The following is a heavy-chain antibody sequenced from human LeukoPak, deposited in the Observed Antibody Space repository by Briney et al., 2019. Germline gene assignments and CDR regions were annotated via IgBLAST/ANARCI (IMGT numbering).Heavy chain of an antibody. Sequence: TGGSLRLSCAASGFTFSSYGMHWVRQAPGKGLEWVAVISYDGSNKYYADSVKGRFTISRDNSKNTLYLQMNSLRAEDTAVYYCAKDSAGKDDSSTPKYFQHWGQGTLVTVSS. V-gene: IGHV3-30*18. J-gene: IGHJ1*01. D-gene: IGHD6-13*01. CDR3: AKDSAGKDDSSTPKYFQH. CDR1: GFTFSSYG. CDR2: ISYDGSNK.